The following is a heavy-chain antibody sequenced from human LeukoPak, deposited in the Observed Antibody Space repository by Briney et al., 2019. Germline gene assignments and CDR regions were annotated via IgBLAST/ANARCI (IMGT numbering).Heavy chain of an antibody. CDR1: GFTVSSNY. CDR2: VYSGGST. CDR3: ARSQYYGDYVGY. J-gene: IGHJ4*02. D-gene: IGHD4-17*01. V-gene: IGHV3-66*02. Sequence: GGSLRLSCAASGFTVSSNYMSWVRLAPGKGPEWVSVVYSGGSTYYADSVKGRFTISRDNSKNTLYLQMNSLRAEDTAVYYCARSQYYGDYVGYWGQGTLVTVSS.